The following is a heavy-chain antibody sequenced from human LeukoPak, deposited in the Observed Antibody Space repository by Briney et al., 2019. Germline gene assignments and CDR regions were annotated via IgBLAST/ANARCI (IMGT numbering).Heavy chain of an antibody. Sequence: PGGSLRLSCAASGFTFSSYSMNWVRQAPGKGLEWVSSITSSNNYIYYADPVYVDSVKGRFTISRDNAKNSLYLQMNSLRAEDTAVYYCARSSYYYGSGSYYDYWGQGTLVTVSS. CDR1: GFTFSSYS. CDR3: ARSSYYYGSGSYYDY. V-gene: IGHV3-21*01. D-gene: IGHD3-10*01. CDR2: ITSSNNYI. J-gene: IGHJ4*02.